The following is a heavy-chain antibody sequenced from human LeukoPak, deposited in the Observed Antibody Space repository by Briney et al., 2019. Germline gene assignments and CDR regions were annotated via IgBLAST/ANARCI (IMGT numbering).Heavy chain of an antibody. Sequence: SETLSLTCTVSGGSISSSSYYWGWIRQPPGKGLEWIGSIYYSGSTYYNPSLKSRVTVSVDTSKNQFSLKLSSVTAADTAVYYCARENYGGNSGRGWYFDLWGRGTLVTVSS. D-gene: IGHD4-23*01. CDR1: GGSISSSSYY. V-gene: IGHV4-39*07. J-gene: IGHJ2*01. CDR2: IYYSGST. CDR3: ARENYGGNSGRGWYFDL.